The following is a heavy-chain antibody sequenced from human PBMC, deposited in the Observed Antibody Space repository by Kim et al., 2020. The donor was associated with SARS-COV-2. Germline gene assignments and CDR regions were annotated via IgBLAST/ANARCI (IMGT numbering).Heavy chain of an antibody. D-gene: IGHD1-7*01. CDR1: GFTFSNYA. CDR2: ISGSSGST. J-gene: IGHJ4*02. Sequence: GGSLRLSCAASGFTFSNYAMSWVRQAPGKGLEWVSGISGSSGSTYYADYVKGRFPISRDSSKKTLYLQINSLRAEDTAVYYCAKATDNWNYENYFDYWGQGTLVTVSS. V-gene: IGHV3-23*01. CDR3: AKATDNWNYENYFDY.